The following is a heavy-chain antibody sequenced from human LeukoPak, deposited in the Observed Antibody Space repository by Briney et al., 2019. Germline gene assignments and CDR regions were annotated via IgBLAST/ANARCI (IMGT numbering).Heavy chain of an antibody. CDR2: ISGSGGST. Sequence: PGGSLRLSCAASRFTFSSYSMNWVRQAPGKGLEWVSAISGSGGSTYYADSVKGRFTISRDNSKNTLYLQMSSLRAEDTAVYYCAKDQFTYYDILTGYSERYYFDYWGQGTLVTVSS. J-gene: IGHJ4*02. D-gene: IGHD3-9*01. V-gene: IGHV3-23*01. CDR1: RFTFSSYS. CDR3: AKDQFTYYDILTGYSERYYFDY.